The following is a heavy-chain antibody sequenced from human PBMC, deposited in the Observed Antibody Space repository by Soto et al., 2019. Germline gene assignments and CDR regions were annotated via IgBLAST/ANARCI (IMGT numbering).Heavy chain of an antibody. CDR2: IYYSGST. D-gene: IGHD2-8*01. CDR1: GASIRSTSYY. CDR3: ARDMYERYGMDV. Sequence: PSETLSLTCSVSGASIRSTSYYWGWIRQPPGKGLEWIGSIYYSGSTHYSPSLKSRIIMSIDTSTNQFSLKLTSVTAADTAVYYCARDMYERYGMDVWGQGTTVTVSS. V-gene: IGHV4-39*02. J-gene: IGHJ6*02.